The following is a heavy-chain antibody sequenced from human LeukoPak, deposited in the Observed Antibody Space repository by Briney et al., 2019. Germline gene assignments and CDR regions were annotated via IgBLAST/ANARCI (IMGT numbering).Heavy chain of an antibody. CDR1: GFTFSSYS. J-gene: IGHJ3*02. D-gene: IGHD2-15*01. V-gene: IGHV3-21*01. CDR3: ARPRLTGDIIVVVAATPPDAGDI. Sequence: GGSLRLSCAASGFTFSSYSMNWVRQAPGKGLEWVSSISSSSSYIYYADSVKGRFTISRDNAKNSLYLQMNSLRAECTAVYYRARPRLTGDIIVVVAATPPDAGDIWGQGKMVTVSS. CDR2: ISSSSSYI.